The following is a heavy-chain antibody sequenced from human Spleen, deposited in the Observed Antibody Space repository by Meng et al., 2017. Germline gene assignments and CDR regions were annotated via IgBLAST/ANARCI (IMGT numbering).Heavy chain of an antibody. V-gene: IGHV4-39*07. J-gene: IGHJ4*02. D-gene: IGHD3-16*02. CDR3: ARDVITFGGVIVNIFDY. Sequence: SETLSLTCTVPGGSISSISYYWGWTRQPPGKGLEWIGSIYYSGSTYYNPSLKSRVTISVDTSKNQFSLKLSSVTAEDTAVYYCARDVITFGGVIVNIFDYWGQGTMVTVSS. CDR1: GGSISSISYY. CDR2: IYYSGST.